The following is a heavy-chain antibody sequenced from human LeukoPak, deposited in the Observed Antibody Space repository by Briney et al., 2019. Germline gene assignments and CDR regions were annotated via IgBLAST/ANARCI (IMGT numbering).Heavy chain of an antibody. V-gene: IGHV3-9*01. CDR3: AKLGGSGSYYNGAIDY. J-gene: IGHJ4*02. Sequence: GGSLRLSCAASGFTFDDYAMHWVRQAPGKGLEWVSGISWNSGSIGYADSVKGRFTISRDNAKNSLYLQMNSLRAEDTALYYCAKLGGSGSYYNGAIDYWGQGTLVTVSS. CDR1: GFTFDDYA. D-gene: IGHD3-10*01. CDR2: ISWNSGSI.